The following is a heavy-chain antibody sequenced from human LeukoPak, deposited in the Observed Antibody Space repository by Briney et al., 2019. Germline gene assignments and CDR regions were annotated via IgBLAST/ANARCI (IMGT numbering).Heavy chain of an antibody. J-gene: IGHJ4*02. CDR3: AREPKHSSSWYLPYFDY. V-gene: IGHV3-23*01. CDR1: GFTFSSSA. CDR2: ISGSGSGGST. D-gene: IGHD6-13*01. Sequence: PGGSLRLSCAASGFTFSSSAMSWVRQAPGKGLEWVSSISGSGSGGSTYYADSVKGRFTISRDNAKNSLYLQMNSLRAEDTAVYYCAREPKHSSSWYLPYFDYWGQGTLVTVSS.